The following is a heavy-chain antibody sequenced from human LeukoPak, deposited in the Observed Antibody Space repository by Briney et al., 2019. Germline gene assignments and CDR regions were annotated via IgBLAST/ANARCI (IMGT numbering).Heavy chain of an antibody. CDR2: ISTTSSTI. D-gene: IGHD3-9*01. CDR3: ARDLDVLAHAFDI. CDR1: GFTFSNYL. Sequence: GGSLRLSCAASGFTFSNYLMNWVRQAPGKGLEWLSYISTTSSTIYDADSVRGRFTISRDNAKNSLYLQMNSLRAEDTAVYYCARDLDVLAHAFDIWGQGTMVTVSS. J-gene: IGHJ3*02. V-gene: IGHV3-48*01.